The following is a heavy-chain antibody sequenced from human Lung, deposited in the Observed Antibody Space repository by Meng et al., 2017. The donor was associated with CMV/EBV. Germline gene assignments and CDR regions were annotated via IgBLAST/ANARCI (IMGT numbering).Heavy chain of an antibody. CDR2: INPNSCGT. J-gene: IGHJ6*02. CDR3: ARLFHAFLGTGDCFGMDV. Sequence: SVMDTXKASGYIFNGYNMHWVRQAPGQGREWLGWINPNSCGTNYARRSEGRVTLTIDTSISTAYMEQSRLKSDDTAMYLCARLFHAFLGTGDCFGMDVWGQGXTVTVSS. V-gene: IGHV1-2*02. D-gene: IGHD2-21*01. CDR1: GYIFNGYN.